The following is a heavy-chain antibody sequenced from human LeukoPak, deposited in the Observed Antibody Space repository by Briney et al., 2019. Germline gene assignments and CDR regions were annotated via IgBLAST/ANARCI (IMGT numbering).Heavy chain of an antibody. D-gene: IGHD3-9*01. CDR2: ISSSGST. J-gene: IGHJ4*02. V-gene: IGHV4-59*12. CDR1: GGSISGYY. Sequence: ASETLSLTCAVSGGSISGYYWSWIRQPPGKGLEWVGYISSSGSTNYNPSLKSRVTTSVDTSKNQFSLKLSSVTAADTAVYYCARVGGRYYDILTGYHIFDYWGQGTLVTVSS. CDR3: ARVGGRYYDILTGYHIFDY.